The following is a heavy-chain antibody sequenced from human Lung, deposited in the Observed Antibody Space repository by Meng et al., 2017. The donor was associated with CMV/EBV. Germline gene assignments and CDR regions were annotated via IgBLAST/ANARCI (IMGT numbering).Heavy chain of an antibody. CDR2: IKKDGSEK. V-gene: IGHV3-7*01. Sequence: ETLSLXCAASGFTFSSYWMSWVRQAPGKGLEWVANIKKDGSEKYYVDSVKGRFTISRDNAKNSLYLQMNSLRAEDTAVYYCARRQWRYYFDYWGQGTLVPVPS. CDR3: ARRQWRYYFDY. D-gene: IGHD6-19*01. CDR1: GFTFSSYW. J-gene: IGHJ4*02.